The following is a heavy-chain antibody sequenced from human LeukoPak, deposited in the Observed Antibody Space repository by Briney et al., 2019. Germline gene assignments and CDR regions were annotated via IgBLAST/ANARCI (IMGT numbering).Heavy chain of an antibody. Sequence: PGGSLRLSCAASRFTFSSYAMSWVRQAPGKGLEWVSGVTTNGNNTNYADSVKGRFTISRDSSKNTLYLQMNSLRADDTAVYYCAKGGGRAVAGNFDYWGQGTLVTVSS. D-gene: IGHD6-19*01. CDR1: RFTFSSYA. CDR3: AKGGGRAVAGNFDY. J-gene: IGHJ4*02. CDR2: VTTNGNNT. V-gene: IGHV3-23*01.